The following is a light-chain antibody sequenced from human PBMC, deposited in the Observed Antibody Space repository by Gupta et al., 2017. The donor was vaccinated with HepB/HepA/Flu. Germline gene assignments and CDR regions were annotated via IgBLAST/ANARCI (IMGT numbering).Light chain of an antibody. CDR2: VAF. J-gene: IGKJ4*01. Sequence: DIQMTQSPSSLSASVGDRVTITCRASQSISNYVNWYQQKPGKAPKLLIHVAFTLQSGVPSRFSGSGSGTDFTLTITSLQPEDFATYYCQQTYSTPLTFGGGTKVVIK. V-gene: IGKV1-39*01. CDR3: QQTYSTPLT. CDR1: QSISNY.